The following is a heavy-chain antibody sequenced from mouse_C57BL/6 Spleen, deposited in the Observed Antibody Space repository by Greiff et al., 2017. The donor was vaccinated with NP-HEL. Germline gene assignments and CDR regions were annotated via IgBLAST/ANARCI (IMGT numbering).Heavy chain of an antibody. Sequence: DVMLVESGGGLVKPGGSLKLSCAASGFTFSSYAMSWVRQTPEKRLEWVATISDGGSYTYYPDNVKGRFTISRDNAKNNLYLQMSHLKSEDTAMYYCARDDYYGPYAMDYWGQGTSVTVSS. J-gene: IGHJ4*01. CDR2: ISDGGSYT. CDR3: ARDDYYGPYAMDY. CDR1: GFTFSSYA. D-gene: IGHD1-1*01. V-gene: IGHV5-4*01.